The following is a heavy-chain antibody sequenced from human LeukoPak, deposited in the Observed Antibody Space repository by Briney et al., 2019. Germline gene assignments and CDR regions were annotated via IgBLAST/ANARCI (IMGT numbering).Heavy chain of an antibody. D-gene: IGHD1-26*01. Sequence: GGSLRLSCAASGFTFSSYSMNWVRQAPGKGLEWVSSISSSGSYIYYADSVKGRFTISRDNAKNSLYLQMNSLRAEDTAVYYCAREEYSGSYYFDYWGQGTLVTVSS. V-gene: IGHV3-21*01. J-gene: IGHJ4*02. CDR1: GFTFSSYS. CDR2: ISSSGSYI. CDR3: AREEYSGSYYFDY.